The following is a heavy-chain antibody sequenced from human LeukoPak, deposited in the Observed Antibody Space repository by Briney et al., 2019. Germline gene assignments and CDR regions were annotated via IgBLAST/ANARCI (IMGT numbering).Heavy chain of an antibody. CDR3: ARDLGLDGD. Sequence: GGSLRLSCAASGFTFSSYSMNWVRQAPGKGLEWVAYISSSSITIYYADSVKGRFTISRDNAKNSLYLQMNSLRAEDTAVYYCARDLGLDGDWGQGTLVTVSS. CDR2: ISSSSITI. D-gene: IGHD2-2*03. V-gene: IGHV3-48*01. CDR1: GFTFSSYS. J-gene: IGHJ4*02.